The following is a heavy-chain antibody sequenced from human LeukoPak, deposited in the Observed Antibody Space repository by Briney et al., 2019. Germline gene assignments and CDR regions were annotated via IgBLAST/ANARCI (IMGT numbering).Heavy chain of an antibody. CDR2: IKSKTDGGTT. D-gene: IGHD6-19*01. J-gene: IGHJ4*02. Sequence: SGGSLRLSCAASGFTFSNAWMSWVRKAPGKGLEWVGRIKSKTDGGTTDYAAPVKGRFTISRDDSKNTLYLQMNSLKTEDTAVYYCTAGSYSSGEIDYWGQGTLVTVSS. V-gene: IGHV3-15*01. CDR3: TAGSYSSGEIDY. CDR1: GFTFSNAW.